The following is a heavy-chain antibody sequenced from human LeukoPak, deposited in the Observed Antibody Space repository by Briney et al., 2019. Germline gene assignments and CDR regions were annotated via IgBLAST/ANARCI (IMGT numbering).Heavy chain of an antibody. Sequence: SETLSLTCTVSGGSISSSSYYWGWIRQPPGKGLEWIGSIYYSGSTYYNPSLKSRVTISVDTSKDQFSLKLSSVTAADTAVYYCAREGGNVFDYWGQGTLVTVSS. CDR3: AREGGNVFDY. D-gene: IGHD4-23*01. V-gene: IGHV4-39*07. J-gene: IGHJ4*02. CDR1: GGSISSSSYY. CDR2: IYYSGST.